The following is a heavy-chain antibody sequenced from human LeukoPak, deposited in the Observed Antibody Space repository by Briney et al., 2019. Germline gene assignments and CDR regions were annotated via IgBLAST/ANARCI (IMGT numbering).Heavy chain of an antibody. V-gene: IGHV3-9*01. CDR1: GFTFDDYA. CDR2: ISWNSGSI. CDR3: AKGGDYYDSSGYYSPGDY. J-gene: IGHJ4*02. D-gene: IGHD3-22*01. Sequence: PGRSLRLSCGASGFTFDDYAMHWVRQAPGKGLEWVSAISWNSGSIGYADSVKGRFTISRDNAKNSLYLQMNSLRAEDTALYYCAKGGDYYDSSGYYSPGDYWGQGTLVTVSS.